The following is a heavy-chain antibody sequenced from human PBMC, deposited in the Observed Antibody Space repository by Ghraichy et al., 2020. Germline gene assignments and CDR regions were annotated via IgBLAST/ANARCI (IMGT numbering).Heavy chain of an antibody. CDR3: AKDLYRGVVNRAYYYGMDV. Sequence: GGSLRLSCAASGFTFSSYGMHWVRQAPGKGLEWVAVISYDGSNKYYADSVKGRFTISRDNSKNTLYLQMNSLRAEDTAVYYCAKDLYRGVVNRAYYYGMDVWGQGTTVTVSS. CDR2: ISYDGSNK. CDR1: GFTFSSYG. V-gene: IGHV3-30*18. D-gene: IGHD4-23*01. J-gene: IGHJ6*02.